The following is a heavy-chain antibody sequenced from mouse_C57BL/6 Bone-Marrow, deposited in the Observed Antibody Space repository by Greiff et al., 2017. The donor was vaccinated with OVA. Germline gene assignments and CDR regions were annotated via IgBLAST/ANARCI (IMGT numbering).Heavy chain of an antibody. CDR2: ICWDDDK. J-gene: IGHJ1*03. Sequence: QVTLKVSGPGILQPSQTLSLTCSSSGFSLSTFGMGVGWIRQASGKGLEWLAHICWDDDKYYNPALKSRLTISKDTSKNQVFLKIANVDTADTATYYCARIRYYGSYWYFDVWGTGTTVTVSS. CDR1: GFSLSTFGMG. D-gene: IGHD1-1*01. CDR3: ARIRYYGSYWYFDV. V-gene: IGHV8-8*01.